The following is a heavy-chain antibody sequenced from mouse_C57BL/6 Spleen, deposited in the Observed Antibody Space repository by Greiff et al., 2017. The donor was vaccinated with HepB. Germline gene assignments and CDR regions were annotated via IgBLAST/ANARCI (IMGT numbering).Heavy chain of an antibody. J-gene: IGHJ3*01. CDR1: GFTFSSYA. D-gene: IGHD3-1*01. CDR2: ISDGGSYT. V-gene: IGHV5-4*03. CDR3: ARGANWFAY. Sequence: EVKLEESGGGLVKPGGSLKLSCAASGFTFSSYAMSWVRQTPEKRLEWVATISDGGSYTYYPDNVKGRFTISRDNAKNNLYLQMSHLKSEDTAMYYCARGANWFAYWGQGTLVTVSA.